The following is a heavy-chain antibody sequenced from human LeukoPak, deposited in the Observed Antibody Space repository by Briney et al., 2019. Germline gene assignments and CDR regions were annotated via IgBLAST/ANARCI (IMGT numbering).Heavy chain of an antibody. Sequence: KPGGSLRLSCAASGFTFSNAWMSWVRQTPGKGLEWVGRIKSKTDGGTTDNVAPVKGRFTISRDDSKNTLYLQMNSLKSEDTAVYYCTTDYGSGSYRYFNYWGQGTLVTVSS. CDR2: IKSKTDGGTT. CDR3: TTDYGSGSYRYFNY. D-gene: IGHD3-10*01. J-gene: IGHJ4*02. CDR1: GFTFSNAW. V-gene: IGHV3-15*01.